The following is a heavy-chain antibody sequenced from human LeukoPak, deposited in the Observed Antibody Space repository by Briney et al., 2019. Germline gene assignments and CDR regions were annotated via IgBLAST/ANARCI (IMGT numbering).Heavy chain of an antibody. D-gene: IGHD4-17*01. CDR3: AREKALRYFDY. V-gene: IGHV4-59*01. CDR1: GASISNYY. J-gene: IGHJ4*02. CDR2: IYYSRST. Sequence: SETLSLTCTVSGASISNYYWSWIRQPPGKGLEWIGYIYYSRSTNYNPSLKSRVTISVDTSKTQFSLKLSSVTAADTAMYYCAREKALRYFDYWGQGTLVTVSS.